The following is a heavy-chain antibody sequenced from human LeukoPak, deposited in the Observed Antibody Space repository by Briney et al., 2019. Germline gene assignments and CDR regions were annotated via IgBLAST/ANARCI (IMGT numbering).Heavy chain of an antibody. J-gene: IGHJ4*02. CDR2: ISYDESNK. D-gene: IGHD3-3*01. CDR1: GFTFSSYA. CDR3: ARPHHDFWSGYSATYFDY. V-gene: IGHV3-30-3*01. Sequence: GRSLRLSCAASGFTFSSYAMHWVRQAPGKGLAWVAVISYDESNKYYADSVKGRFTISRDNSKNTLYLQMNSLRAEDTAVYYCARPHHDFWSGYSATYFDYWGQGTLVTVSS.